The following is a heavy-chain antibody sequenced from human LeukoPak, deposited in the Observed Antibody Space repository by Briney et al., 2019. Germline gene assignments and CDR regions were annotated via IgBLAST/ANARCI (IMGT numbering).Heavy chain of an antibody. CDR3: AKCAYYYDSSGYCPFDY. J-gene: IGHJ4*02. D-gene: IGHD3-22*01. CDR1: GFTFSSYA. CDR2: ISTNGGTT. V-gene: IGHV3-64*01. Sequence: GGSLRLSCAASGFTFSSYAMHWVRQAPGKGLEYVSGISTNGGTTYYANSVKGRFTISRDNSKNTLYLQMNSLRAEDTAVYYCAKCAYYYDSSGYCPFDYWGQGTLVTVSS.